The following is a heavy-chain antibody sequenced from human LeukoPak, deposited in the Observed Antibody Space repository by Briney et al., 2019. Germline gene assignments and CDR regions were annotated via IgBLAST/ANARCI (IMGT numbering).Heavy chain of an antibody. CDR3: ARGLLDNSGWYHQDY. CDR2: IYSSGDT. D-gene: IGHD6-19*01. V-gene: IGHV4-4*07. CDR1: GGSISSCS. Sequence: SETLSLTCTVSGGSISSCSWTWIRQPAGNGLEWIGRIYSSGDTNYNPSLNSRVSMSVDTSKNQFSLKLNSVTAADTAVYYCARGLLDNSGWYHQDYWGQGTLVTVS. J-gene: IGHJ4*02.